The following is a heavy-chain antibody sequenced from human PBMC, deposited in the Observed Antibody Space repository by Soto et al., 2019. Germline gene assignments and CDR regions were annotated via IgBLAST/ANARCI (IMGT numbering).Heavy chain of an antibody. V-gene: IGHV4-39*01. CDR1: CGSVSSSNYY. J-gene: IGHJ4*02. CDR2: IYYSGST. Sequence: SETLSLTCTVSCGSVSSSNYYWGWIRQSPGKGLEWIGSIYYSGSTYYNPSLKSRVTISVDTSKNQFSLKLSSVNAADTAVYYCARRRWFGELSHFDYWGQGTLVTVSS. D-gene: IGHD3-10*01. CDR3: ARRRWFGELSHFDY.